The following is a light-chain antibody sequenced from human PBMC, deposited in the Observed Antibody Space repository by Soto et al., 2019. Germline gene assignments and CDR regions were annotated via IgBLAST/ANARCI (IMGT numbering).Light chain of an antibody. V-gene: IGKV1-6*01. CDR2: AAS. CDR3: LQDYNYPWT. Sequence: AIQMTQSPSSLSASVGDRVTITCRASQDITNDLGWYQQKPGKAPKLLIYAASSLQSGVPSRFSGSGSGTDFTLTISSLQPEDFGTYYCLQDYNYPWTFGQGTKVEIK. CDR1: QDITND. J-gene: IGKJ1*01.